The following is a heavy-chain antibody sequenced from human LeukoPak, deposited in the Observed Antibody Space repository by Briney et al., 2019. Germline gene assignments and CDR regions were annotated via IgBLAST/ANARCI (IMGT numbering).Heavy chain of an antibody. D-gene: IGHD2-8*01. J-gene: IGHJ3*02. CDR3: ARAILLLALDPFDAFDI. CDR2: INHSGST. V-gene: IGHV4-34*01. Sequence: PSETLSLTCAVYGGSFSGYYWSWIRQPPGKGLEWIGEINHSGSTNYNPSLKSRVTISVDTSKNQFSLKLSSVTAADTAVYYCARAILLLALDPFDAFDIWGQGTMVTVSS. CDR1: GGSFSGYY.